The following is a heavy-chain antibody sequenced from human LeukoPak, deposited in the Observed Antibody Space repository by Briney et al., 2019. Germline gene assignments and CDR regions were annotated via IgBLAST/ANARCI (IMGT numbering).Heavy chain of an antibody. CDR2: IYPGDSDT. CDR3: ARHSHDAFDI. CDR1: GYSFTSYW. J-gene: IGHJ3*02. V-gene: IGHV5-51*01. Sequence: GESLKISCEGSGYSFTSYWISWVRQMPGKSLEWMGIIYPGDSDTRYSPSFQGQVTISADKSISTAYLQWSSLKASDTAMYYCARHSHDAFDIWGQGTMVTVSS.